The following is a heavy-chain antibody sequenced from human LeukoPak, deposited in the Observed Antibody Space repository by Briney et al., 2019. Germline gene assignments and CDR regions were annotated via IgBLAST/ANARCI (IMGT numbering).Heavy chain of an antibody. V-gene: IGHV3-21*01. Sequence: GGSLRLSCAASGFTFNVYNMNWVRQAPGKGLEWVSSISSSSIYIYYADSVKGRFTISRDNANNSLYLQMNSLRAEDTAVYYCARDQRFGHFDYWGHGTLVTVSS. J-gene: IGHJ4*01. CDR2: ISSSSIYI. CDR1: GFTFNVYN. CDR3: ARDQRFGHFDY. D-gene: IGHD3-10*01.